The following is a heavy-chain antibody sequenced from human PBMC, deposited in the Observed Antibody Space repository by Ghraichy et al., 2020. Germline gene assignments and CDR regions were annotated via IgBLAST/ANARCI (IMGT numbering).Heavy chain of an antibody. CDR1: GFNFSDYG. J-gene: IGHJ6*02. D-gene: IGHD6-19*01. CDR3: ARRLFTRGWGGMIYYHGLDV. V-gene: IGHV3-21*01. Sequence: GGSLRLSCAASGFNFSDYGMNWVRQAPGKGLEWLSSISDSGVYIFQADSVKGRFTISRDNSQSTLFLHLSGLRAEDTALYYCARRLFTRGWGGMIYYHGLDVWGQGTTVTVSS. CDR2: ISDSGVYI.